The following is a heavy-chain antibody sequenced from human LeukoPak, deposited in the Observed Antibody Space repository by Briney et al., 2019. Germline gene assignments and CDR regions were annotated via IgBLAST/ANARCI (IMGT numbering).Heavy chain of an antibody. V-gene: IGHV4-61*02. CDR3: ARLSTVTTSFDY. CDR1: GGSISTSNYY. D-gene: IGHD4-17*01. CDR2: IYTSGTT. Sequence: SETLSLTCTVSGGSISTSNYYWSWIRQPAGKGLEWIGRIYTSGTTHYNPSLKSRVTMSVDTSKNQFSLKLSSVTAADTAVYYCARLSTVTTSFDYWGQGTLVTVSS. J-gene: IGHJ4*02.